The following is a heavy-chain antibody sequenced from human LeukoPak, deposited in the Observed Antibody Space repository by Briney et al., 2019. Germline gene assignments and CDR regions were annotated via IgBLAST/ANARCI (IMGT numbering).Heavy chain of an antibody. CDR1: GFTFSSYE. Sequence: GGSLRLSCAASGFTFSSYEMNWVRQAPGKGLEWVSYISSGGGGIFYADSVKGRFTISRDNAKNSLHLQMNSLRAEDTAVYYCARDGASHPSIYYFDYWGQGTLVTVPS. CDR2: ISSGGGGI. J-gene: IGHJ4*02. V-gene: IGHV3-48*03. CDR3: ARDGASHPSIYYFDY. D-gene: IGHD4-17*01.